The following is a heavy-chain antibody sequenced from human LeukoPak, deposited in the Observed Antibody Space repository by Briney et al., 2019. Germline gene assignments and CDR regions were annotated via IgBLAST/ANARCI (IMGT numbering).Heavy chain of an antibody. J-gene: IGHJ6*02. CDR1: GFTFSSYA. V-gene: IGHV3-64D*06. CDR2: ISSNGGST. Sequence: PGGSLRLSCSASGFTFSSYAMHWVRQAPGKGLEYVSAISSNGGSTYYADSVKGRFTISRDNSKNTLYLQMSSLRVEDTAVYYCARGGLEWLSSWYYYYGMDVWGQGTTVTVSS. CDR3: ARGGLEWLSSWYYYYGMDV. D-gene: IGHD3-3*01.